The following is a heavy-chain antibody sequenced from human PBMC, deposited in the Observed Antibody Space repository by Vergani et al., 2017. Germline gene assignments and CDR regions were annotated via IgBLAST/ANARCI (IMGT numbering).Heavy chain of an antibody. CDR3: TAENEVAFYYSYDHMYV. D-gene: IGHD1-1*01. CDR2: NKSNAEGGAA. J-gene: IGHJ6*03. V-gene: IGHV3-15*01. Sequence: EGRLVESGGGLVKPGGSLRRSGAASEFTFSDVWMSWVRQAPGKGVGWVARNKSNAEGGAADYAASVKGRFIISRDDSNNFLCLQMNSLNLEDTALSFCTAENEVAFYYSYDHMYVLGQGTPVPVSS. CDR1: EFTFSDVW.